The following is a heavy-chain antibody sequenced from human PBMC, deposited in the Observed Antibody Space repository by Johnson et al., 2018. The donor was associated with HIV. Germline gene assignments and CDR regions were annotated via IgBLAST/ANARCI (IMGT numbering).Heavy chain of an antibody. D-gene: IGHD6-19*01. J-gene: IGHJ3*02. V-gene: IGHV3-72*01. CDR3: TREGRRVAAFTVGAFDI. CDR2: TRNKANSYTT. Sequence: VQLVESGGGVVQPGRSLRLSCAASGFSFSDHYMDWVRQAPGKGLDWVGRTRNKANSYTTEYAASVKGRFIISRDDSKNTLYLPMNSLKTEDTAVYYCTREGRRVAAFTVGAFDIWGQGTMVTCSS. CDR1: GFSFSDHY.